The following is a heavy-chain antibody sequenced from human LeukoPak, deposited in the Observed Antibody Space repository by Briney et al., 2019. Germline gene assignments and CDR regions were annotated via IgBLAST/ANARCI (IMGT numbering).Heavy chain of an antibody. CDR2: IYTSGST. CDR3: ARGDGYKDFDY. J-gene: IGHJ4*02. CDR1: GGSISSGSYY. D-gene: IGHD5-24*01. Sequence: SETLSLTCTVSGGSISSGSYYWSWIRQPAGKGLEWTGRIYTSGSTNYNPSLKSRVTISVDTSKNQFSLELSSVTAADTAVYYCARGDGYKDFDYWGQGTLVTVSS. V-gene: IGHV4-61*02.